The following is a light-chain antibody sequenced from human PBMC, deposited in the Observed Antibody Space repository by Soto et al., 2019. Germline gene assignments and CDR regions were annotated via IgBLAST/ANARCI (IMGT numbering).Light chain of an antibody. CDR3: QQSYSTPRT. CDR1: QSISNF. V-gene: IGKV1-39*01. CDR2: DAS. Sequence: DIQMTQSPSSLSASVGDRVTITCRASQSISNFVKWYQQTPGRAPKLLIYDASDLQSGVPSRFSGRGSRKDFTLTISSLQPDDFATYYWQQSYSTPRTFGPRTKVDIK. J-gene: IGKJ1*01.